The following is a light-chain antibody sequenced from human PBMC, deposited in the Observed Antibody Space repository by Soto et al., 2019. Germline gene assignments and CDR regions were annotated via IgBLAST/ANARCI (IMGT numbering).Light chain of an antibody. Sequence: QPVLTQPPSVSEAPGQRVTISCTGSSSNIGEGYEAHWYQQVPGTAPKLLIYENNNRPSGVPDRFSGSKSGTSASLAITGLQAEDEAEYYCQSYDSSLSGYVFGTGTKLTVL. V-gene: IGLV1-40*01. CDR2: ENN. CDR3: QSYDSSLSGYV. CDR1: SSNIGEGYE. J-gene: IGLJ1*01.